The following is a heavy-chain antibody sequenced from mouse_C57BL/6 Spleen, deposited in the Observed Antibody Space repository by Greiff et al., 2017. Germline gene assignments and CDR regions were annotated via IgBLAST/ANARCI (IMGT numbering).Heavy chain of an antibody. CDR1: GYAFSSSW. V-gene: IGHV1-82*01. J-gene: IGHJ4*01. CDR2: IYPGDGGT. CDR3: ARSGAMDY. Sequence: VQLQQSGPELVKPGASVKISCKASGYAFSSSWMNWVKQRPGKGLEWIGRIYPGDGGTNYNGKFKGKATLTADKSSSTAYMQLSSLTSEDSAVYFCARSGAMDYWGQGTSVTVSS. D-gene: IGHD3-1*01.